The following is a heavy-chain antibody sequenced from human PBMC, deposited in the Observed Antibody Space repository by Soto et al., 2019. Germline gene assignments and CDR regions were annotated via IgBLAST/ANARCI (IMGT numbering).Heavy chain of an antibody. Sequence: GGSLRLSCAASGFTFSSYGMHWVRQAPGKGLEWVAVIWYDGSNKYYADSVKGRFTISGDNSKNTLYLQMNSLRAEDTAVYYCARYFYYGSGSYYKAYYYYYYMDVWGKGTTVTVSS. CDR3: ARYFYYGSGSYYKAYYYYYYMDV. CDR1: GFTFSSYG. J-gene: IGHJ6*03. D-gene: IGHD3-10*01. CDR2: IWYDGSNK. V-gene: IGHV3-33*01.